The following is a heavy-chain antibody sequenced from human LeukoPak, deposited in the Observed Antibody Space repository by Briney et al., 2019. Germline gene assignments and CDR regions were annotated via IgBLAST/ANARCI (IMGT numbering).Heavy chain of an antibody. J-gene: IGHJ5*02. CDR2: INSDSGFT. CDR3: ARNLDMKGFDP. Sequence: GASVKVSCKASGYTFTGYYMNWVRQAPGQGLEWMGWINSDSGFTKYAQKFQGRVTMTRDTSITTVYMDLTRLTSDDTAVYYCARNLDMKGFDPWGQGTLVTVSS. CDR1: GYTFTGYY. D-gene: IGHD2-15*01. V-gene: IGHV1-2*02.